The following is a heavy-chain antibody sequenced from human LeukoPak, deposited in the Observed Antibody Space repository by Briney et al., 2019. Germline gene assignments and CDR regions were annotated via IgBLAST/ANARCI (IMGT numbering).Heavy chain of an antibody. D-gene: IGHD3-22*01. J-gene: IGHJ4*02. CDR2: ISGSGGST. CDR1: GFTFSSYA. CDR3: AKDGGVVEDYDSSGYYNY. V-gene: IGHV3-23*01. Sequence: PGGSLRLSCAASGFTFSSYAMSWVRQAPGKGLEWVSAISGSGGSTYYADSVKGRFTISRDNSKNTLYLQMNSLRAEDTAVYYCAKDGGVVEDYDSSGYYNYWGQGTLVTVSS.